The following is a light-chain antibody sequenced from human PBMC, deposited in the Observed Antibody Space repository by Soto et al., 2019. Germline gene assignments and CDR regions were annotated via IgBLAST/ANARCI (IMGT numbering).Light chain of an antibody. J-gene: IGLJ2*01. Sequence: QSVLTQPASVSGSPGQSITISCTGTSSDVGSYNYVSWYQQHPGKAPKLMIYEVSNRSSWASSRFSGSKSGTTSSLTISGLLAEDEAYYFCSSYTDRTTLVVFGGGTQLTVL. CDR2: EVS. V-gene: IGLV2-14*01. CDR3: SSYTDRTTLVV. CDR1: SSDVGSYNY.